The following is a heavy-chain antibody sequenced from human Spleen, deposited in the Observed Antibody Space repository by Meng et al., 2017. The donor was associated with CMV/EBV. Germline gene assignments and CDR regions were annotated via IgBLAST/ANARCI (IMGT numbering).Heavy chain of an antibody. CDR3: ANTRVSSSWPNYYYYYGMDV. CDR1: GFTFSTYS. J-gene: IGHJ6*02. Sequence: GESLKISCAASGFTFSTYSMSWVRQAPGKGLEWVGRIKSETDGGTTEYAAPVKGRFTISRDDSKNTLYLQMNSLRAEDTAVYYCANTRVSSSWPNYYYYYGMDVWGQGTTVTVSS. CDR2: IKSETDGGTT. D-gene: IGHD6-13*01. V-gene: IGHV3-15*01.